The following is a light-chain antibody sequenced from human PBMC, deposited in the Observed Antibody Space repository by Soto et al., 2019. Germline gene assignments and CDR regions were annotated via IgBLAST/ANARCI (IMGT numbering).Light chain of an antibody. V-gene: IGKV3-11*01. CDR1: NSVTTH. Sequence: LCKDTQSLCLGERQTVSCWASNSVTTHLAWLQQRPGQTRRLLIYDASTRAAGIPGRFSGRGSGADFTLTISSLEPDDFAVYYCQPRSAPTPFAQGTKVDIK. CDR3: QPRSAPTP. J-gene: IGKJ1*01. CDR2: DAS.